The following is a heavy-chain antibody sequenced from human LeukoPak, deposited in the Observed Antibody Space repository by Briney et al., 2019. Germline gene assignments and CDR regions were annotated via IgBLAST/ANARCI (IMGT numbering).Heavy chain of an antibody. CDR3: TREARVGNWFDP. D-gene: IGHD2-2*01. V-gene: IGHV1-2*02. J-gene: IGHJ5*02. CDR1: GYTFTDYY. CDR2: INPDNGGT. Sequence: ASVKVSYRASGYTFTDYYIHWVRQAPGHGLEWMGWINPDNGGTNYAQKFQGRVAMTRDTSIRTVYMDLSRLRSDDTDVFYCTREARVGNWFDPWGQGTQVTVSS.